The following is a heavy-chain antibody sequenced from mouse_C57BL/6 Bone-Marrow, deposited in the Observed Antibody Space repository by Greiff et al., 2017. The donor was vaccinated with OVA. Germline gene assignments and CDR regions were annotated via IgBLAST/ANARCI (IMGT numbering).Heavy chain of an antibody. CDR3: VRMLDGYYVYYAMDD. J-gene: IGHJ4*01. CDR1: GFSFNTYA. Sequence: GGGLVQPKGSLKLSCAASGFSFNTYAMNWVRQAPGNGLEWVARIRSKSNNYATYYADSVKDRFTISRDDSESMLYLKMNNLKTEDTAMYYCVRMLDGYYVYYAMDDWGQGTSVTVSS. V-gene: IGHV10-1*01. D-gene: IGHD2-3*01. CDR2: IRSKSNNYAT.